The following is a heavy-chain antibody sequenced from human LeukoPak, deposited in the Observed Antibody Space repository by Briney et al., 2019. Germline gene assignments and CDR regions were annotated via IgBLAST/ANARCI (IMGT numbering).Heavy chain of an antibody. Sequence: GASVKVSCKASGYTFTSYDINWVRQATGQGLEWMGWMNPNSGNTGYAQKFQGRVTMTRNTSISTAYMELSSLRSEDTAVYYCARVPSVIASGYSSTSGYYYGMDVWGQGTTVTVSS. D-gene: IGHD2-2*01. V-gene: IGHV1-8*01. CDR3: ARVPSVIASGYSSTSGYYYGMDV. CDR1: GYTFTSYD. CDR2: MNPNSGNT. J-gene: IGHJ6*02.